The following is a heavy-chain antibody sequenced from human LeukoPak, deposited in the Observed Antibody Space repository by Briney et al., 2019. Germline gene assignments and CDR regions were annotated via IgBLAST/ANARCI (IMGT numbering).Heavy chain of an antibody. CDR2: IYYSGST. D-gene: IGHD1-26*01. V-gene: IGHV4-39*07. Sequence: SETLSLTCTVSGGSISSSSYYWGWIRQPPGKGLEWIGSIYYSGSTYYNPSLKSRVTISVDTSKNQFSLKLSSVTAADTAVYYCARDGGIVGATGDWGNYYYYGMDVWGQGTTVTVSS. CDR3: ARDGGIVGATGDWGNYYYYGMDV. CDR1: GGSISSSSYY. J-gene: IGHJ6*02.